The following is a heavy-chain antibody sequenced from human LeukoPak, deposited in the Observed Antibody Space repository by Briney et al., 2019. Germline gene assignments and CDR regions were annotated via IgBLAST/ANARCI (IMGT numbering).Heavy chain of an antibody. V-gene: IGHV1-2*02. Sequence: SVKVSCKASGYTFTGYYMHWVRQAPGQGLEWMGWINHNSGGTNYAQKFQGRVTMTRDTSISTAYMELSRLRSDDTAVYYCARGNDILTGYYRLYFDYWGQGTLVTVSS. CDR2: INHNSGGT. CDR1: GYTFTGYY. D-gene: IGHD3-9*01. J-gene: IGHJ4*02. CDR3: ARGNDILTGYYRLYFDY.